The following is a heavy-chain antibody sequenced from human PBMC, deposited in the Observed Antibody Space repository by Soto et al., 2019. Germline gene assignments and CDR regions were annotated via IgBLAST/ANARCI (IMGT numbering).Heavy chain of an antibody. J-gene: IGHJ4*02. Sequence: GASVKVSCKVSGYTLTELSMHWVRQAPGKGLEWMGGFDPEDGETIYAQKFQGRVTMTEDTSTDTAYMELSSLRSEDTAVYYCATVVFRNYGRDFDYWGQGALVTVSS. CDR2: FDPEDGET. D-gene: IGHD1-7*01. CDR1: GYTLTELS. CDR3: ATVVFRNYGRDFDY. V-gene: IGHV1-24*01.